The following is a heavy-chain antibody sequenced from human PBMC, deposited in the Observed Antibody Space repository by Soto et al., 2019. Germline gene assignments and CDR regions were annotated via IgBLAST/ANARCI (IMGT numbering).Heavy chain of an antibody. CDR2: IYHSGST. CDR3: ASSYDGSGYRFDY. J-gene: IGHJ4*02. V-gene: IGHV4-30-2*01. D-gene: IGHD3-22*01. Sequence: SETLSLTCAVSGGSISSGGYSWSWIRQPPGKGLEWIGYIYHSGSTYYNPSLKSRVTISVDRSKNQFSLKLSSVTAADTAVYYCASSYDGSGYRFDYWGQGTLVTVSS. CDR1: GGSISSGGYS.